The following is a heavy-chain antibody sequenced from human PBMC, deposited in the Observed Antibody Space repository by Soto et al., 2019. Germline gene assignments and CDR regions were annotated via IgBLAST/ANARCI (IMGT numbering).Heavy chain of an antibody. D-gene: IGHD6-19*01. CDR1: GGSFSGYY. CDR3: ARWWLAPHYYYGMDV. CDR2: INHSGST. V-gene: IGHV4-34*01. J-gene: IGHJ6*02. Sequence: QVQLQQWGAGLLKPSETLSLTCAVYGGSFSGYYWSWIRQPPGKGLEWIGEINHSGSTNYNPSLKSRVTISVETSKNQFSLKLSSVTAADTAVYYCARWWLAPHYYYGMDVWGQGTTVTVSS.